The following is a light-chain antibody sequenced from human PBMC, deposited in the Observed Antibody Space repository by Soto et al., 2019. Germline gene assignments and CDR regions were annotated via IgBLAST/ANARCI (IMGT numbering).Light chain of an antibody. CDR3: QQCHSLWT. J-gene: IGKJ1*01. V-gene: IGKV1-9*01. Sequence: DIQMTQSPSTLSASVGDRVTITCRASQGISSYLAWYQQKPGKAPKLLIYAASTLQSGVPSRFSGSGSGTEFTLTISSLQPDDFATYYCQQCHSLWTFGQGTKVDIK. CDR1: QGISSY. CDR2: AAS.